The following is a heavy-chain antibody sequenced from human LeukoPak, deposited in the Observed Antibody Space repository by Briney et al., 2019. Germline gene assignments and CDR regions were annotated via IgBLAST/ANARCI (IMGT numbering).Heavy chain of an antibody. CDR2: INQGGSEK. CDR1: GFTFSDCY. CDR3: ARDAFASGSYNPFDN. D-gene: IGHD3-10*01. J-gene: IGHJ4*02. Sequence: GGSLRLSCAASGFTFSDCYMSWIRQAPGKGLEWVVNINQGGSEKFYVDSVKGRFTISRDNAKNSLYLQMNSLRAEDTAVYYCARDAFASGSYNPFDNWGQGTLVTVSS. V-gene: IGHV3-7*01.